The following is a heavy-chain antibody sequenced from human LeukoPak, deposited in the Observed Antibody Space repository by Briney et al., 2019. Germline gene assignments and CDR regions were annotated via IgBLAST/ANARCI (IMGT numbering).Heavy chain of an antibody. CDR3: ARVRGGAPDY. V-gene: IGHV4-30-2*01. J-gene: IGHJ4*02. CDR2: IYHSGST. Sequence: SQTLSLTCAVSGGSISSGGYTWSWIRQPTGQGLEWIGYIYHSGSTYYNPSLKSRVTISVDRTKNQFSLKLSSVTAADTAVYYCARVRGGAPDYWGQGTLVTVSS. CDR1: GGSISSGGYT. D-gene: IGHD3-10*01.